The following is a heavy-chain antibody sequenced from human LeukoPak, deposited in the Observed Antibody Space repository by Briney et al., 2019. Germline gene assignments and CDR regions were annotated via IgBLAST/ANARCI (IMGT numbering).Heavy chain of an antibody. D-gene: IGHD6-13*01. Sequence: GGSLRLSCVASGFTFRSYWMSWVRQAPGKGLEWVANINQDGSEIYYVDPVKGRFTISRDNAKNSLYLQMNSLRAEDTAVYYCARGASSWEYTTFDIWGQGTIVTVSS. J-gene: IGHJ3*02. CDR3: ARGASSWEYTTFDI. CDR2: INQDGSEI. V-gene: IGHV3-7*03. CDR1: GFTFRSYW.